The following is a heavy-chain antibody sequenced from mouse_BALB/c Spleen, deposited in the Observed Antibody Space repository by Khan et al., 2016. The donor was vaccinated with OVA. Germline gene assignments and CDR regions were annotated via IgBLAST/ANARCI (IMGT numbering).Heavy chain of an antibody. D-gene: IGHD2-1*01. CDR1: GYTFTDYA. J-gene: IGHJ3*01. V-gene: IGHV1S137*01. CDR2: ISTYSGNT. CDR3: AREGGNYGAFAY. Sequence: QVQLQQSGPELVRPGVSVKISCKGSGYTFTDYAMHWVKQSHAKSLEWIGLISTYSGNTNYNQKFKGKATMTVDKSSTTAYMELARLTSEDSAIDYCAREGGNYGAFAYWGQGTLVTVSA.